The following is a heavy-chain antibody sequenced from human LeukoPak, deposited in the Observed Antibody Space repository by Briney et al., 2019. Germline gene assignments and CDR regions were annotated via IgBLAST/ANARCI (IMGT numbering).Heavy chain of an antibody. CDR2: ISGSGGST. J-gene: IGHJ4*02. V-gene: IGHV3-23*01. Sequence: AGRSLRLSCAASGFTFSNYAMSWVRQAPGKGLEWVSAISGSGGSTYYADSVKGRFTISRDNSKNTLYLQMNSLRAEDTAVYYCAKTSTLGLYYFDYWGQGTLVTVSS. D-gene: IGHD3-16*01. CDR1: GFTFSNYA. CDR3: AKTSTLGLYYFDY.